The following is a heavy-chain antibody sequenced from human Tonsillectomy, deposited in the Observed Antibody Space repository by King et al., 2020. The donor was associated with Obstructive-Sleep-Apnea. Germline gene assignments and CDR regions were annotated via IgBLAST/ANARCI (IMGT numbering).Heavy chain of an antibody. D-gene: IGHD6-19*01. CDR2: INPSGGST. CDR3: ARYARIVAVAGSWYFDL. J-gene: IGHJ2*01. V-gene: IGHV1-46*03. Sequence: QLVQSGAEVKKPGASVKVSCKASGYTFTSYYMHWVRQAPGQGLEWMGIINPSGGSTSYAQKFQGRVTMTRDTSTSTVYMELSSLRSEDTAVYYCARYARIVAVAGSWYFDLWGRGTLVTVSS. CDR1: GYTFTSYY.